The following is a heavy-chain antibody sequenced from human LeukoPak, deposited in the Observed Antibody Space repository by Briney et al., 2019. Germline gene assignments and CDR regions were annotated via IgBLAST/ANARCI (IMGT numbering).Heavy chain of an antibody. CDR3: ARHSYGDYVPYYMDV. CDR1: GYSFTNYW. D-gene: IGHD4-17*01. J-gene: IGHJ6*03. Sequence: GESLKISCKGSGYSFTNYWIGWVRQMPGKGLEWMGIIYPGDSDTRYSPSFQGQVTISADKSISTAYLQWSSLKASDTAMYYCARHSYGDYVPYYMDVWGKGTTVTISS. V-gene: IGHV5-51*01. CDR2: IYPGDSDT.